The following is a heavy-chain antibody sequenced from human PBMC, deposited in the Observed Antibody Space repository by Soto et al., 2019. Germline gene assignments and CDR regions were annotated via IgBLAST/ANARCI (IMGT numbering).Heavy chain of an antibody. CDR1: GGSISSGGYY. V-gene: IGHV4-31*03. D-gene: IGHD3-16*02. CDR2: IYYSGST. CDR3: ARTSRIMITFGGVIVIPSWFDP. Sequence: QVQLQESGPGLVKPSQTLSLTCTVSGGSISSGGYYWSWIRQHPGKGLEWIGYIYYSGSTYYNPSLKSRVTFSVDTSKNQFSLKLSSVTAADTAVYYCARTSRIMITFGGVIVIPSWFDPWGQGTLVTVSS. J-gene: IGHJ5*02.